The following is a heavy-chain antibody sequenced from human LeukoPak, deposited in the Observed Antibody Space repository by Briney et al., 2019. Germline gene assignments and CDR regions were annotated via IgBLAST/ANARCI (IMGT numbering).Heavy chain of an antibody. D-gene: IGHD2-21*01. J-gene: IGHJ6*02. CDR1: GGSFSTYV. CDR3: ARGGVVEIGAVGMDV. CDR2: TLPVLGTV. V-gene: IGHV1-69*04. Sequence: SVKVSCKTSGGSFSTYVINWVRQATGQGLEWMGRTLPVLGTVNYAQSFQGRVNITADTATNTGYMELSSLKSEDTAVYYCARGGVVEIGAVGMDVWGQGTTVTVSS.